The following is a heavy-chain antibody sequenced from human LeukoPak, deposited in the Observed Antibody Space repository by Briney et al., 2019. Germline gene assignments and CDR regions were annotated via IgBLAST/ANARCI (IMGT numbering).Heavy chain of an antibody. CDR2: IYTSGST. CDR1: GGSISSYY. CDR3: AREPLARGYSGYDGGDTFDY. J-gene: IGHJ4*02. Sequence: SETLSLTCTVSGGSISSYYWSWIRQPAGKGLEWIGRIYTSGSTTYNPSLKSRVTMSVDTSKNQFSLKLSSVTAADTAVYYCAREPLARGYSGYDGGDTFDYWGQGTLVTVSS. V-gene: IGHV4-4*07. D-gene: IGHD5-12*01.